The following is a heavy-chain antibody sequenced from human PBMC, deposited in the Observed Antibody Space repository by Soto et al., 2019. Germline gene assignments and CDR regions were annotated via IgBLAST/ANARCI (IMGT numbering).Heavy chain of an antibody. CDR1: GYSISSGNKY. D-gene: IGHD3-16*01. J-gene: IGHJ6*02. CDR3: ARVPSPFDYYYAMDV. CDR2: IFSSGTT. Sequence: PSETLSLTCRVSGYSISSGNKYWSWIRQAPGKGLEWIGYIFSSGTTYYNPSLKSRLTMSLDTSQNQFSLRLNSVTDADTAVYYCARVPSPFDYYYAMDVWGQGTTVTVSS. V-gene: IGHV4-30-4*01.